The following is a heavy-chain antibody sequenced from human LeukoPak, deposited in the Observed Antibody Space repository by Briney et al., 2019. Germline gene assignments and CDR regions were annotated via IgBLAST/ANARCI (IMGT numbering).Heavy chain of an antibody. J-gene: IGHJ4*02. CDR3: ARWVGATTHFDY. V-gene: IGHV3-30*04. CDR1: GFTFSSYA. CDR2: ISYDGSNK. Sequence: PGGSLRLSCAASGFTFSSYAMHWVRQAPGKGLEWVAVISYDGSNKYYADSVKGRFTISRDNSKNTLYLQMNSLRAEDTAVYYCARWVGATTHFDYWGQGTLVTVSS. D-gene: IGHD1-26*01.